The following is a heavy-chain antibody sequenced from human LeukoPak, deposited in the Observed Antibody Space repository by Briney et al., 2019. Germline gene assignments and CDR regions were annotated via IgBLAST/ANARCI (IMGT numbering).Heavy chain of an antibody. V-gene: IGHV3-74*01. D-gene: IGHD3-10*01. CDR1: GFTFDDYG. CDR2: IKSDGST. CDR3: TRAITYFYGSVTYDWFDS. Sequence: GGSLRLSCAASGFTFDDYGMSWVRQTPGKGLMWVARIKSDGSTIYADSVQGRFTISRDNAKNTVYLQMISLRVDDTAIYYCTRAITYFYGSVTYDWFDSWGQGTRVTVSS. J-gene: IGHJ5*01.